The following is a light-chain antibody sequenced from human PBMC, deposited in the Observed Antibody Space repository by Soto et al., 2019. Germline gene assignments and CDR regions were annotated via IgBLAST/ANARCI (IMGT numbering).Light chain of an antibody. V-gene: IGLV2-14*01. CDR3: NSYTSSSTYV. CDR1: SSDVGRYNY. J-gene: IGLJ1*01. Sequence: QYALTQPASVSGSPGQSITISCTGTSSDVGRYNYVSWYQQHPGKAPKLIIYDVSNRPSGVSNRFSGSKSGNTASLTISGLQAEDEADYYCNSYTSSSTYVFGTGTKLTVL. CDR2: DVS.